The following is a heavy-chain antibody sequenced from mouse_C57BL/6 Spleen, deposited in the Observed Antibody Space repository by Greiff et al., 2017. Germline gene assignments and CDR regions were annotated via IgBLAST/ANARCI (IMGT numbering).Heavy chain of an antibody. D-gene: IGHD1-1*01. CDR3: ARAPITTDWYFDV. CDR2: TFYSGIT. J-gene: IGHJ1*03. Sequence: VQLKESGPSLVRPSQTLSLTCTVTGFSINSDCYWIWIRQFPGNKLEYIGYTFYSGITYYNPSLESRTYITLDTSKNQFSLKLSSVTTEDTATYYCARAPITTDWYFDVWGTGTTVTVSS. CDR1: GFSINSDCY. V-gene: IGHV3-3*01.